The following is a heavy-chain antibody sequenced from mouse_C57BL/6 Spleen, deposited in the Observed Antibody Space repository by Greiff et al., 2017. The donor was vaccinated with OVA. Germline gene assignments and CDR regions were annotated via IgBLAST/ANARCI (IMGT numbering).Heavy chain of an antibody. CDR2: IDPSDSET. J-gene: IGHJ4*01. CDR1: GYTFTSYW. CDR3: ARRAAQAHYYAMDY. V-gene: IGHV1-52*01. D-gene: IGHD3-2*02. Sequence: QVQLQQPGAELVRPGSSVKLSCKASGYTFTSYWMHWVKQRPIQGLEWIGNIDPSDSETHSNQKFKDKATLTVDKSSSTAYMQLSSLTSEDSAVYYCARRAAQAHYYAMDYWGQGTSVTVSS.